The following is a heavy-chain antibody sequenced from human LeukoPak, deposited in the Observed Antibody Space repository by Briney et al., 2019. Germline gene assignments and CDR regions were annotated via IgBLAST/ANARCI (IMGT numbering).Heavy chain of an antibody. CDR3: ARDRGSGWEVYGMDV. V-gene: IGHV1-46*01. CDR2: INPSGGST. Sequence: GASVKVSCKASGYTFTSYYMHWVRQCPGQGLEWMGIINPSGGSTSYAQKFQGRVTMTRDTSTSTVYMELSSLRSEDTAVYYCARDRGSGWEVYGMDVWGKGTTVTVSS. CDR1: GYTFTSYY. D-gene: IGHD6-19*01. J-gene: IGHJ6*04.